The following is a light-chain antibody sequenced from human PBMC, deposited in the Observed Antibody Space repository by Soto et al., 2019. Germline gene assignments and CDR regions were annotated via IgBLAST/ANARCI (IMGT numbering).Light chain of an antibody. V-gene: IGLV1-51*02. CDR1: SSNIGNNY. J-gene: IGLJ3*02. CDR3: GTWDIRLNINWV. Sequence: QSVLTQPPSVSAAPGQKVTISCSGSSSNIGNNYVTWYQHLPGTAPRLLIFENNKRPSRIPDRFSRSKSGTSATLAITGLQTGDEADYYCGTWDIRLNINWVFGGGTKVTVL. CDR2: ENN.